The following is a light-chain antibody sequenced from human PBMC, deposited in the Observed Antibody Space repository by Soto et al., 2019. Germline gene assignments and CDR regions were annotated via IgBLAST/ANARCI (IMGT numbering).Light chain of an antibody. J-gene: IGLJ2*01. CDR3: QSYDRSLSVV. V-gene: IGLV1-40*01. CDR1: SSNIGAGYD. CDR2: GNS. Sequence: QSVLTQPPSVSGAPGQRVTISCTGSSSNIGAGYDVHWYQQLPGTAPKLLIYGNSNRPSGVPDRFSGSKSGTSASLAITGLQAEDEADYYCQSYDRSLSVVFGVGTTVTVL.